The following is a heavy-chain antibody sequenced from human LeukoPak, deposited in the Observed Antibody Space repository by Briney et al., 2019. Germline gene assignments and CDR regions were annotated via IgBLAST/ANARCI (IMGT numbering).Heavy chain of an antibody. CDR2: IGTSSSST. CDR3: ARGGGYSYGWNDY. CDR1: GFTFSDYY. V-gene: IGHV3-11*06. J-gene: IGHJ4*02. Sequence: KTGGSLRLSCAASGFTFSDYYMSWIRQAPGKGLEWVSDIGTSSSSTNYADSVKGRFTISRDNAKNSLYLQMNSVRAEDTAVYYCARGGGYSYGWNDYWGQGTLVTVSS. D-gene: IGHD5-18*01.